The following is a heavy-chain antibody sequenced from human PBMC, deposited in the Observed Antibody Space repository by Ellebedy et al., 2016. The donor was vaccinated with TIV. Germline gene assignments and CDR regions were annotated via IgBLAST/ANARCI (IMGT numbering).Heavy chain of an antibody. CDR2: ISGDGGSI. CDR3: AKGVGVGYGMDV. CDR1: GFTFDDYA. J-gene: IGHJ6*02. Sequence: GESLNISCAASGFTFDDYAMPSVRQAPGKGLEWVSLISGDGGSIYYADSVKGRFIISRDNSKNSLYLQMKSLRTEDTALYYCAKGVGVGYGMDVWGQGTTVTVSS. V-gene: IGHV3-43*02. D-gene: IGHD1-26*01.